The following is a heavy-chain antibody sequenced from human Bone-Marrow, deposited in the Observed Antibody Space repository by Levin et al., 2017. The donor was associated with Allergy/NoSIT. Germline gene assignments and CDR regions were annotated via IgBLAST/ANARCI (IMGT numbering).Heavy chain of an antibody. D-gene: IGHD2-2*01. V-gene: IGHV3-53*01. CDR2: IYSGGST. CDR3: ARAHTSGYCSSTSCPPYFDY. Sequence: GGSLRLSCAASGFTVSSNYMSWVRQAPGKGLEWVSVIYSGGSTYYADSVKGRFTISRDNSKNTLYLQMNSLRAEDTAVYYCARAHTSGYCSSTSCPPYFDYWGQGTLVTVSS. CDR1: GFTVSSNY. J-gene: IGHJ4*02.